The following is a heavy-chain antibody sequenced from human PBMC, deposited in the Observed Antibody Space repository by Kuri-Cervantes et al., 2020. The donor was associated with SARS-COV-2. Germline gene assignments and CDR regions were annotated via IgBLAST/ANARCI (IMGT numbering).Heavy chain of an antibody. J-gene: IGHJ4*02. CDR1: GYTLTELS. V-gene: IGHV1-24*01. D-gene: IGHD3-3*01. Sequence: ASVKVSCKVPGYTLTELSMHWVRQAPGKGLEWMGGFDPEDGETIYAQKFQGRVTMTEDTSTDTAYMELSSLRSEDTAVYYCATHAAIFGVVLPDYWGQGTLVTVSS. CDR2: FDPEDGET. CDR3: ATHAAIFGVVLPDY.